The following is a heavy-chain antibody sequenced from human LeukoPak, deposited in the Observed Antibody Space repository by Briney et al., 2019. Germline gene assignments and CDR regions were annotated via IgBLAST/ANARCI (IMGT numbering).Heavy chain of an antibody. Sequence: GSLRLSCAASGFTLSSYAMSWVRQPPGKGLEWIGEINHSGSTNYNPSLKSRVTISVDTSKNQFSLKLSSVTAADTAVYYCARTMVRGVIISYHDAFDIWGQGTMVTVSS. CDR3: ARTMVRGVIISYHDAFDI. D-gene: IGHD3-10*01. V-gene: IGHV4-34*01. CDR2: INHSGST. J-gene: IGHJ3*02. CDR1: GFTLSSYA.